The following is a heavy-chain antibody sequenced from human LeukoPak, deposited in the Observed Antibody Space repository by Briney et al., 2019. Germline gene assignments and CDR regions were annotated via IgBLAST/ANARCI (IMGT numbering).Heavy chain of an antibody. Sequence: MPSETLSLTCTVSGGSISSGSYYWSWIRQPAGKGLEWIGRIYTSGSTNYNPSLKSRVTISVDTSKNQFSLKLSSVTAADTAVYYCARGFQTYYYDSSASEGAFDIWGQGTMVTVSS. CDR3: ARGFQTYYYDSSASEGAFDI. J-gene: IGHJ3*02. CDR2: IYTSGST. V-gene: IGHV4-61*02. CDR1: GGSISSGSYY. D-gene: IGHD3-22*01.